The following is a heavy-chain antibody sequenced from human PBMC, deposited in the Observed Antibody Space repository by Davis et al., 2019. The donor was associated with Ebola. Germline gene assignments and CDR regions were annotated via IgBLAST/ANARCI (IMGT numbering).Heavy chain of an antibody. V-gene: IGHV4-34*01. CDR1: GGSFSGYY. J-gene: IGHJ6*02. CDR2: INHSGST. Sequence: MPSETLSLTCAVSGGSFSGYYWSWIRQPPGKGLEWIGDINHSGSTNYNPSLKSRVTISVDTSKNQFSLKLSSVTAADTAVYYCAKGGRYSGYDRVYYYYGMDVWGQGTTVTVSS. D-gene: IGHD5-12*01. CDR3: AKGGRYSGYDRVYYYYGMDV.